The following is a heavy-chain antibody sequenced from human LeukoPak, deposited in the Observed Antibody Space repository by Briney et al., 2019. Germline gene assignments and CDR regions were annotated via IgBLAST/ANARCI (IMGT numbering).Heavy chain of an antibody. V-gene: IGHV5-51*01. D-gene: IGHD6-19*01. Sequence: GESLKISCKGSGYSFTNYWIGWVRQMPGKGLEWMGIINPGDSDTRYSPSFQGQVTISADKSISTAYLQWSSLKASDSAMYYCARAPRRIPEQWLDATFDYWGQGTLVTVSS. J-gene: IGHJ4*02. CDR1: GYSFTNYW. CDR2: INPGDSDT. CDR3: ARAPRRIPEQWLDATFDY.